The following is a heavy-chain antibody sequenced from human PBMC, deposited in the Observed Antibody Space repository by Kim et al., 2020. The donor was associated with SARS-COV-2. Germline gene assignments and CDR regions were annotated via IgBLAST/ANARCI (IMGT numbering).Heavy chain of an antibody. CDR1: GLPFRRFA. Sequence: GGSLRLSCAASGLPFRRFAMTWVRQLPGKGLEWLSVINGDGGLTFYADSVKGRFTISRDNSKTTLYLQMNSLRAADTAVYYCAKVGPYGSGDMPTDVAYGGQGTLGTVSS. D-gene: IGHD3-10*01. J-gene: IGHJ4*02. CDR2: INGDGGLT. CDR3: AKVGPYGSGDMPTDVAY. V-gene: IGHV3-23*01.